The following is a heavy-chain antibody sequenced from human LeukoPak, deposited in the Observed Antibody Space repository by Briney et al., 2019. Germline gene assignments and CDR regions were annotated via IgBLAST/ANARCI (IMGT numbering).Heavy chain of an antibody. Sequence: GGSLRLSCAASGFSLRNYGMHWVRQAPGKGLEWVTFIWVDGSDKYYVDSVKGRFTISRDNTKNTLYLKMNSLRGEDTAVYYCAKDDEEYLQRHSWAFDLWGQGAMVTVSS. CDR3: AKDDEEYLQRHSWAFDL. V-gene: IGHV3-30*02. CDR2: IWVDGSDK. CDR1: GFSLRNYG. J-gene: IGHJ3*01. D-gene: IGHD1-1*01.